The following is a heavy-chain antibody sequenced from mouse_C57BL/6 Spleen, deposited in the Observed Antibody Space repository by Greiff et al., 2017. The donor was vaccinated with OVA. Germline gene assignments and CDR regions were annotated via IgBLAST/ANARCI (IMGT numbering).Heavy chain of an antibody. Sequence: VQLQESGAELAKLGASVKLSCKASGYTFTSYWMHWVKQRPGQGLEWIGYINPSSGYTKYNQKFKDKATLTADKSSSTAYMQLSSLTYEDSAVYYCARNYGSSPPYFDYWGQGTTLTVSS. J-gene: IGHJ2*01. CDR1: GYTFTSYW. V-gene: IGHV1-7*01. CDR3: ARNYGSSPPYFDY. D-gene: IGHD1-1*01. CDR2: INPSSGYT.